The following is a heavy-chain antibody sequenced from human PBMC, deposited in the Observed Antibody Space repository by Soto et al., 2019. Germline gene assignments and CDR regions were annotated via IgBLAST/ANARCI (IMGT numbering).Heavy chain of an antibody. D-gene: IGHD2-8*02. J-gene: IGHJ6*02. CDR1: GGTFSIYG. CDR3: ATSVGIAPTGEDGMDV. Sequence: GASVKVSCQASGGTFSIYGFSWVRQAPGQGPEWIGGIIPILTTPNYAQKFHGRVTIVADESTTTVYMELSSLKSEDTAVYYCATSVGIAPTGEDGMDVWGQGTSVTVSS. CDR2: IIPILTTP. V-gene: IGHV1-69*13.